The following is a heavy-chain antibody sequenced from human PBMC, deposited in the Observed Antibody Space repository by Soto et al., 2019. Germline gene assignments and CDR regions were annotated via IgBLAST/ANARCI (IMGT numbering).Heavy chain of an antibody. J-gene: IGHJ6*02. Sequence: SGPTLVNPTQTLTLTCTFSGFSLSTSGMRVSWIRQPPGKALEWLARIDWDDDKFYSTSLKTRLTISKDTSKNQVVLTMTNMDPVDTATYYCARDRYNWNPSHYYGMDVWGPGTTVTVSS. CDR3: ARDRYNWNPSHYYGMDV. D-gene: IGHD1-20*01. CDR1: GFSLSTSGMR. CDR2: IDWDDDK. V-gene: IGHV2-70*04.